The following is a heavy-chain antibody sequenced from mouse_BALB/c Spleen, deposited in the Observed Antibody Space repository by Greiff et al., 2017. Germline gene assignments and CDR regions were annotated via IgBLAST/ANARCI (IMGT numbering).Heavy chain of an antibody. CDR3: TRRGGNYGFAY. V-gene: IGHV1-15*01. Sequence: QVHVKQSGAELVRPGASVTLSCKASGYTFTDYEMHWVKQTPVHGLEWIGAIDPETGGTAYNQKFKGKATLTADKSSSTAYMELRSLTSEDSAVYYCTRRGGNYGFAYWGQGTLVTVSA. CDR2: IDPETGGT. D-gene: IGHD2-1*01. CDR1: GYTFTDYE. J-gene: IGHJ3*01.